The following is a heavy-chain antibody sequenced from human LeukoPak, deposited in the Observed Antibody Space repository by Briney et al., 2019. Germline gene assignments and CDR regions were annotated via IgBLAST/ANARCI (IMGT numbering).Heavy chain of an antibody. CDR1: GGSFSGYY. D-gene: IGHD5-18*01. V-gene: IGHV4-34*01. CDR2: INHSGST. Sequence: SGTLSLTCAVYGGSFSGYYWSWVRQPPGEGLEWIGEINHSGSTKYNPSLKSRVTISVDTSKYQFSLKLSSVTAAETAVYYCASFPQRWLPPAHWGQGNLVTVSS. J-gene: IGHJ4*02. CDR3: ASFPQRWLPPAH.